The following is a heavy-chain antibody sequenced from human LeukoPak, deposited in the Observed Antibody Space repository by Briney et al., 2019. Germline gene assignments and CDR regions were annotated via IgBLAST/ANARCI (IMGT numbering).Heavy chain of an antibody. CDR3: ARDYSSRNYYDSSGYQYYFDY. Sequence: WASVKVSCKASGYTFTSYAMNWVRQAPGQGLEWMGWINTNTGNPTYAQGFTGRFVFSLDTSVSTAYLQISSLKAEDTAVYYCARDYSSRNYYDSSGYQYYFDYWGQGTLVTVSS. CDR1: GYTFTSYA. D-gene: IGHD3-22*01. CDR2: INTNTGNP. J-gene: IGHJ4*02. V-gene: IGHV7-4-1*02.